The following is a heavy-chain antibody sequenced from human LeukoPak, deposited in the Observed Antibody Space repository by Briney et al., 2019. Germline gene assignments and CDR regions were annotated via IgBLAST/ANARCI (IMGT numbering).Heavy chain of an antibody. CDR3: ARALTTMTPLDY. V-gene: IGHV1-18*01. J-gene: IGHJ4*02. CDR1: NYTFTSYG. D-gene: IGHD4-17*01. CDR2: ISTYTGDT. Sequence: ASVKVSCKASNYTFTSYGIAWVRQAPGQGLEWMGWISTYTGDTNYAQQFQARVTLTTDTSTGTAYMDLRSLRSDDTAFYFCARALTTMTPLDYWGQGTLITVSS.